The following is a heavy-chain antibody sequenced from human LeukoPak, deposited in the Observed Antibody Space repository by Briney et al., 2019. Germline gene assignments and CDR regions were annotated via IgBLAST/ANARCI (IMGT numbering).Heavy chain of an antibody. CDR1: GFMFSNYG. Sequence: PGGSLRLSCEASGFMFSNYGMHWVRQAPGKGLEWVAFIQYDGIKKYYADSVKGRFTISRDNSKSTLYLQMNSLRAEDTAVYYCAKDGSGQCTYFDYWGQGTLVTVSS. D-gene: IGHD2-8*01. CDR3: AKDGSGQCTYFDY. V-gene: IGHV3-30*02. J-gene: IGHJ4*02. CDR2: IQYDGIKK.